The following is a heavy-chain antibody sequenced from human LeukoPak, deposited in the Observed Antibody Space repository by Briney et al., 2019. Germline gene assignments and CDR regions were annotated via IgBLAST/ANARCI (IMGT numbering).Heavy chain of an antibody. Sequence: GGSLGLSCAASGFTFSSYEMNWVRQAPGKGLEWVSYISDGGSTIYYADSVKGRFTISRDNAKNSLYLQMNSLRVEDTAVYYCAKDPGYQVVYCFDYWGQGTLVTVSS. D-gene: IGHD2-2*01. V-gene: IGHV3-48*03. J-gene: IGHJ4*02. CDR3: AKDPGYQVVYCFDY. CDR1: GFTFSSYE. CDR2: ISDGGSTI.